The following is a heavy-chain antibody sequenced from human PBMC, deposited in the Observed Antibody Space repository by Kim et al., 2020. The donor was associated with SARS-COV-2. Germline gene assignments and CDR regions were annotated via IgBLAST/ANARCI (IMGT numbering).Heavy chain of an antibody. J-gene: IGHJ4*02. D-gene: IGHD6-13*01. CDR3: ARQDQQLVPPYFDY. V-gene: IGHV4-39*01. Sequence: TPSLKSRVTISVDTSKNQFSLKLSSVTAADTAVYYCARQDQQLVPPYFDYWGQGTLVTVSS.